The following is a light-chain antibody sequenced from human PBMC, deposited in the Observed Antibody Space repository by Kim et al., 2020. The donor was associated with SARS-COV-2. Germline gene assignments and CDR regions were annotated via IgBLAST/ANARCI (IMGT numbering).Light chain of an antibody. CDR1: QNICSF. CDR3: QQSDSTPYT. J-gene: IGKJ2*01. CDR2: AAS. V-gene: IGKV1-39*01. Sequence: SASVGDRLTITCRASQNICSFLNWYQQMPGKAPKLLIYAASNLQSGVPSRFSGSGSGTDFTLTVSSLQPEDCATYYCQQSDSTPYTFGQGTKLEI.